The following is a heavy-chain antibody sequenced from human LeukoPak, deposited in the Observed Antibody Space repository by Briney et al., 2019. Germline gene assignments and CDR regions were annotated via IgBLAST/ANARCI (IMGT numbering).Heavy chain of an antibody. J-gene: IGHJ4*01. CDR3: ATGGYSAWCDY. CDR2: IDSGGTT. CDR1: DGSINTYF. D-gene: IGHD6-19*01. Sequence: SSETLSLTCSVSDGSINTYFWSWIRQPAGKGLEWIGRIDSGGTTSLNPSRKSRVTISQDKSKKQFSLKLSSVTAADTAVYYCATGGYSAWCDYWGHGTQVIVSS. V-gene: IGHV4-4*07.